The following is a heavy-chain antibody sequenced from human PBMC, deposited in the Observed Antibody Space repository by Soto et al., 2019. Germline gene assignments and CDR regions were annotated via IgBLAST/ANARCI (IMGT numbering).Heavy chain of an antibody. CDR2: INAGNGNT. CDR3: ARGANPTAGYYYYGMDV. Sequence: GASVKVSCKASGYTFTSYAMHWVRQAPGQRLEWMGWINAGNGNTKYSQKFQGRVTITRDTSASTAYMELSSLRSEDTAVYYCARGANPTAGYYYYGMDVWGQGTTVTVSS. CDR1: GYTFTSYA. V-gene: IGHV1-3*01. J-gene: IGHJ6*02.